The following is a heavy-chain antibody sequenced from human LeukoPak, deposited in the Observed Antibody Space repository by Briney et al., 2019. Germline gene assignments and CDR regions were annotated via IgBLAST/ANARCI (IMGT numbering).Heavy chain of an antibody. J-gene: IGHJ4*02. V-gene: IGHV3-7*01. Sequence: GGSLRLSCAASGFTFSSYAMSWVRQAPGKGLEWVATIKEDGSEKYYVDSVKGRFTISRDNAKNSLYLQMNSLRAEDTAVYYCARGMSTFAYWGQGILVTVSS. CDR1: GFTFSSYA. CDR3: ARGMSTFAY. D-gene: IGHD2-2*01. CDR2: IKEDGSEK.